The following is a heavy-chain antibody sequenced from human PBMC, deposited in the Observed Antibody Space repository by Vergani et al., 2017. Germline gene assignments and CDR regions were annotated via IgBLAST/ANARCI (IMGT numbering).Heavy chain of an antibody. J-gene: IGHJ4*02. CDR3: ASRFLTGYYKNDY. CDR2: INHSGST. CDR1: GGSFSGYY. D-gene: IGHD3-9*01. Sequence: QVQLQQWCAGLLKPSETLSLTCAVYGGSFSGYYWSWIRQPPGKGLEWIGEINHSGSTNYNPSLKSRVTISVDTSKNQFSLKLSSVTAADTAVYYCASRFLTGYYKNDYWGQGTLVTVSS. V-gene: IGHV4-34*01.